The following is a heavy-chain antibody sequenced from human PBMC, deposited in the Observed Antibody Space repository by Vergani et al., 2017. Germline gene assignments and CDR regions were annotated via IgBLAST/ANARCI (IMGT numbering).Heavy chain of an antibody. Sequence: EVQLVESGGGLVQPGGSLRLSCAASGFTVSSNYMSWVRQAPGKGLEWVSVIYSGGSTYYADSVKGRFTISRHNSKNTLYLQMNSLRAEDTAVYYCASCSTSCYEGVAGQPXLSSWGQGTLVTVSS. CDR2: IYSGGST. CDR3: ASCSTSCYEGVAGQPXLSS. V-gene: IGHV3-53*04. D-gene: IGHD2-2*01. J-gene: IGHJ4*02. CDR1: GFTVSSNY.